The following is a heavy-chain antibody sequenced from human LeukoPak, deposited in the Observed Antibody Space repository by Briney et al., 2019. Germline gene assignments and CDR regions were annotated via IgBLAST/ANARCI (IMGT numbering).Heavy chain of an antibody. J-gene: IGHJ4*02. Sequence: GRSLRLSCAASGFTFSSYGMHWVRQAPGKGLEWVAVIWYDGSNKYYADSVKGRFTISRDNSKNTLYLQMNSLRAEDTAVYYCARGYCSSISCYVDYWGQGTLVTVSS. D-gene: IGHD2-2*01. CDR2: IWYDGSNK. V-gene: IGHV3-33*01. CDR1: GFTFSSYG. CDR3: ARGYCSSISCYVDY.